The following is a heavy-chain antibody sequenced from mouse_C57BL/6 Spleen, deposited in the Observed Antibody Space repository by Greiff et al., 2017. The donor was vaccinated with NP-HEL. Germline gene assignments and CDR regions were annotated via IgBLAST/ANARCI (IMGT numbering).Heavy chain of an antibody. CDR3: ARHVNWDEFAY. Sequence: DVLLVESGGGLVQPGGSLKLSCAASGFTFSDYYMYWVRQTPEKRLAWVAYISNGGGSTYYPDTVKGRFTISRDNAKNTLYLQMSRLKSEDTAMYYCARHVNWDEFAYWGQGTLVTVSA. CDR1: GFTFSDYY. CDR2: ISNGGGST. V-gene: IGHV5-12*01. J-gene: IGHJ3*01. D-gene: IGHD4-1*02.